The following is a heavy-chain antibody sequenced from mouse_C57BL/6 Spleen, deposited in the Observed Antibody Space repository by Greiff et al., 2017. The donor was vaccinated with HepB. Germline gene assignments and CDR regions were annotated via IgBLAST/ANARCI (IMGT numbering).Heavy chain of an antibody. D-gene: IGHD2-9*01. CDR1: GFNIKDYY. Sequence: VQLKQSGAELVRPGASVKLSCTASGFNIKDYYMHWVKQRPEQGLEWIGRIDPEDGDTEYAPKFQGKATMTADTSSNTAYLQLSSLTSEDTAVYYCTPTMVTPYYFDYWGQGTTLTVSS. V-gene: IGHV14-1*01. J-gene: IGHJ2*01. CDR3: TPTMVTPYYFDY. CDR2: IDPEDGDT.